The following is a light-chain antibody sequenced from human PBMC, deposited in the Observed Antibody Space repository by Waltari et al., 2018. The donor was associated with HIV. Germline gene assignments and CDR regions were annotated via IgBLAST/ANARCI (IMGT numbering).Light chain of an antibody. V-gene: IGLV2-14*01. CDR1: SSDVRPYTL. CDR2: EVT. CDR3: CSYTTSDTWV. J-gene: IGLJ3*02. Sequence: QSALTQPASVSGSPGQSIPISSAGTSSDVRPYTLVSWYQQHPGKAPKLIVFEVTNRPSGLSSRFSGSKSDNTASLTISGLQAEDEADYYCCSYTTSDTWVFGGGTKLTVL.